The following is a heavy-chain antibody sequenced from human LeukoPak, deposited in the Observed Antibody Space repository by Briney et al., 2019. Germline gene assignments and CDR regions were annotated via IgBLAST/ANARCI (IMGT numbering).Heavy chain of an antibody. D-gene: IGHD6-19*01. CDR2: FSYGWTN. CDR3: ARRTAVARTAHFDY. CDR1: GGSIRSNNFS. Sequence: SSETLSLTCSVSGGSIRSNNFSWDWIRQPPGKGLGWIGSFSYGWTNYFNQSLKSRVTMSVDTSKNQYSLKVTSVTAADTAVYYCARRTAVARTAHFDYWGQGILVTVSS. V-gene: IGHV4-39*01. J-gene: IGHJ4*02.